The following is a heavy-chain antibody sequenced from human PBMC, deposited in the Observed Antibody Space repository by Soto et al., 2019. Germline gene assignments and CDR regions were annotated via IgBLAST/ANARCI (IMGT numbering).Heavy chain of an antibody. J-gene: IGHJ6*02. CDR3: ARGVVVVVPAALYYYYYYGMDV. CDR2: INHSGST. Sequence: LETLSLTCAVYGGSFSGYYWSWIRQPSGKGLEWIGEINHSGSTNYNPSLKSRVTISVDTSKNQFSLKLSSVTAADTAVYYCARGVVVVVPAALYYYYYYGMDVWGQGTTVTVSS. V-gene: IGHV4-34*01. D-gene: IGHD2-2*01. CDR1: GGSFSGYY.